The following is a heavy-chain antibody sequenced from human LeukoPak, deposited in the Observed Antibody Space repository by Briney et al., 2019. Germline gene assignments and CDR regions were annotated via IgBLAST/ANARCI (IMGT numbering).Heavy chain of an antibody. CDR3: ARDREDSYGSYYYYMDV. J-gene: IGHJ6*03. Sequence: SETLSLTCTVSGGSISSYYWSWIRQPPGKGLEWIGYIYYSGSTNYNPSLKSRVTISVDTSKNQFSLKLSSVTAADTAVYYCARDREDSYGSYYYYMDVWGKGTPVTVSS. CDR2: IYYSGST. CDR1: GGSISSYY. V-gene: IGHV4-59*01. D-gene: IGHD5-18*01.